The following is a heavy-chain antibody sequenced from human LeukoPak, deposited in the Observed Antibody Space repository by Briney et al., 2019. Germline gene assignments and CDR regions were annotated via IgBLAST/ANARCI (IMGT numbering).Heavy chain of an antibody. D-gene: IGHD3-22*01. CDR3: AKDTGYYYDSSNYWV. CDR1: GFTFSSYS. V-gene: IGHV3-21*04. J-gene: IGHJ4*02. CDR2: ISTSSSYI. Sequence: GGSLRLSCAASGFTFSSYSMNWVRQAPGKGLEWVSSISTSSSYIYYADSVKGRFTISRDNARNTLYLQMNSLRAEDTALYYCAKDTGYYYDSSNYWVWGQGTLVTVSS.